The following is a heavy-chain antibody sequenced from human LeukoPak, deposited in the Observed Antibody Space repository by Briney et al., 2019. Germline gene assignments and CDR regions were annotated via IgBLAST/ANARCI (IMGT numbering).Heavy chain of an antibody. D-gene: IGHD5-18*01. J-gene: IGHJ4*02. Sequence: GGSLRLSCAASGFTFSSYAMSWVRQAPGKGLEWVSVIYSGGSTYYADSVKGRFTISRDNSKNTLYLQMNSLRAEDTAVYYCARDRGYSYGYNFDYWGQGALATVSS. CDR1: GFTFSSYA. CDR2: IYSGGST. V-gene: IGHV3-53*01. CDR3: ARDRGYSYGYNFDY.